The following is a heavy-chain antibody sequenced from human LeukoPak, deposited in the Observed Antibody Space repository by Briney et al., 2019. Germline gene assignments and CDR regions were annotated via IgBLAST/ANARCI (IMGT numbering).Heavy chain of an antibody. D-gene: IGHD2/OR15-2a*01. CDR2: IYDSGST. CDR3: AQGGSTNFYYGDV. Sequence: SETLSLTCRVSGGTITNLHWTWIRQPPGKGLEWIGDIYDSGSTRYNTSLQRRVTISVDTSKNQFSLKLSSVTAADTEVNSCAQGGSTNFYYGDVWGQGTTVSVSS. V-gene: IGHV4-59*01. J-gene: IGHJ6*02. CDR1: GGTITNLH.